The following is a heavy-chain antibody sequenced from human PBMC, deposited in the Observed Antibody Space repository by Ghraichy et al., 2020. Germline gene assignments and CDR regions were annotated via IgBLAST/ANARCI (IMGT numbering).Heavy chain of an antibody. CDR3: ARLGWSAHWYFDL. Sequence: SETLSLTCTVSGGSISSSSYYWGWIRQPPGKGLEWIGSIYYSGSTYYNPSLKSRVTISVDTSKNQFSLKLSSVTAADTAVYYCARLGWSAHWYFDLWGRGTLVTVSS. J-gene: IGHJ2*01. D-gene: IGHD3-3*01. V-gene: IGHV4-39*01. CDR2: IYYSGST. CDR1: GGSISSSSYY.